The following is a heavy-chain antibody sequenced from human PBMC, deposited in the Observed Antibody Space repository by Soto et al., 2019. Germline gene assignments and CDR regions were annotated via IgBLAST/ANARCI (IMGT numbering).Heavy chain of an antibody. V-gene: IGHV4-59*08. D-gene: IGHD3-10*01. J-gene: IGHJ4*02. Sequence: SETLSLTCTVSGGSISRYCWSWIRQPPGKGLEWIGYIYDSGSTNYNPSLKSRVTISVDTSKKQFSLKLSSVTAADTAVYFCARHKGFYGLGSYGYWGQGTLVTVSS. CDR3: ARHKGFYGLGSYGY. CDR2: IYDSGST. CDR1: GGSISRYC.